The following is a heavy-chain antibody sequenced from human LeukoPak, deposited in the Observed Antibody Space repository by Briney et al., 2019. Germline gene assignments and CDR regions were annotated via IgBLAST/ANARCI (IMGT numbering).Heavy chain of an antibody. J-gene: IGHJ4*02. D-gene: IGHD3-22*01. CDR3: ARDLVPPNYYDSSGYYPNFDY. V-gene: IGHV1-18*01. CDR1: GYTFTSYG. CDR2: ISAYNGNT. Sequence: ASVKVSCKASGYTFTSYGISWVRQAPGQGLEGMGGISAYNGNTNYAQKLQGRVTMTTDTSTSTAYMELRSLRSDDTAVYYCARDLVPPNYYDSSGYYPNFDYWGQGTLVTVSS.